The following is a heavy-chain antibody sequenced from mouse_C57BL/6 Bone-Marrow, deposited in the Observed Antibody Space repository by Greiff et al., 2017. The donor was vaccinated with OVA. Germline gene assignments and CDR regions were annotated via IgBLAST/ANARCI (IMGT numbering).Heavy chain of an antibody. CDR3: ARGAYDGYLYFDV. J-gene: IGHJ1*03. D-gene: IGHD2-3*01. CDR1: GYSITSDY. V-gene: IGHV3-8*01. Sequence: EVQLVESGPGLAKPSQTLSLTCSVTGYSITSDYWNWIRKFPGNKLEYMGYISYSGSTYYNPSLKSRISITRDTSKNQYYLQLNSVTTEDTATYDGARGAYDGYLYFDVWGTGTTVTVSS. CDR2: ISYSGST.